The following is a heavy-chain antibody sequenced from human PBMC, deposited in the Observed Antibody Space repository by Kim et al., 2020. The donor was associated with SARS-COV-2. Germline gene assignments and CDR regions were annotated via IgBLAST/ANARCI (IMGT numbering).Heavy chain of an antibody. V-gene: IGHV4-4*02. CDR2: IYHSGST. D-gene: IGHD6-6*01. Sequence: SETLSLTCAVSGGSISSSNWWSWVRQPPGKGLEWIGEIYHSGSTNYNPSLKSRVTISVDKSKNQFSLKLSSVTAADTAVYYCARSRSIAARRDYYYGMDVWGQGTTVTVSS. J-gene: IGHJ6*02. CDR3: ARSRSIAARRDYYYGMDV. CDR1: GGSISSSNW.